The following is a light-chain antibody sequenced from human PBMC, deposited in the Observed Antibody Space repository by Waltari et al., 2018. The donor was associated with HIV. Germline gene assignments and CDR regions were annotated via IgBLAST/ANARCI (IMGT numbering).Light chain of an antibody. CDR2: DDS. J-gene: IGLJ2*01. CDR3: QVWDSSTDLRV. V-gene: IGLV3-21*02. Sequence: SYVLTQPPSVSVAPGQTARITCGGDNIGSKGVHWYQKKPSQAPVLVVYDDSDRPSGIAERFSGSSSWNTATLTISRVEAGDEADFYCQVWDSSTDLRVFGGGTKLTVL. CDR1: NIGSKG.